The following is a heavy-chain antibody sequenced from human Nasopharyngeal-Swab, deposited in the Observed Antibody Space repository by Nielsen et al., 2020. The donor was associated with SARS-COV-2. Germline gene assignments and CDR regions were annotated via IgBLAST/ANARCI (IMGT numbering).Heavy chain of an antibody. V-gene: IGHV3-15*01. CDR2: IKSSTDGGTT. D-gene: IGHD1-1*01. J-gene: IGHJ5*02. CDR3: AADDVGSFS. Sequence: WIRQPPGKGLEWAGRIKSSTDGGTTDYIAPVKGRFNISRDDSKNTLYLQMTSLKTEDTAVYYCAADDVGSFSWGQGTLVTVSS.